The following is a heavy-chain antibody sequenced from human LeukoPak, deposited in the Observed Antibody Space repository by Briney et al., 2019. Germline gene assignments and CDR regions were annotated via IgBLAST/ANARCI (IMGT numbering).Heavy chain of an antibody. CDR2: IYYSGSA. CDR3: ARGFGDWGLSWFDP. J-gene: IGHJ5*02. CDR1: GGSVSSGSYY. D-gene: IGHD3-10*01. V-gene: IGHV4-61*01. Sequence: PSETLSLTCTVSGGSVSSGSYYWSWIRQPPGKGLEWIGYIYYSGSAKYNPSLKSRVTVSVGTSKNQFSLKLTSVTAADTAVYYCARGFGDWGLSWFDPWGQGTLVTVSS.